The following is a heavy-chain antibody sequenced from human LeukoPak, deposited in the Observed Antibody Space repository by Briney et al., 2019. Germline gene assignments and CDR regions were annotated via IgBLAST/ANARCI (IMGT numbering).Heavy chain of an antibody. J-gene: IGHJ4*02. CDR3: ARTLEEWQVLDY. Sequence: GGSLILSCATSGFIFNNYGMHWVRQAPGKGLEWVAFIRIDGTNKYYADSVKGRFIISRDNSKNMVYLQINSLRVEDTAVYYCARTLEEWQVLDYWGQGTLVTVSS. CDR2: IRIDGTNK. D-gene: IGHD6-19*01. CDR1: GFIFNNYG. V-gene: IGHV3-30*02.